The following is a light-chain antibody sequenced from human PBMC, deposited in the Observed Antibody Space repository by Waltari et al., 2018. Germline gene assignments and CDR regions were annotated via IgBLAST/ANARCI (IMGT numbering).Light chain of an antibody. CDR3: QQSFSSWT. Sequence: DIQMTQSPSALSASVGARVTVTCRASQSIGSDLNWYQQKPGKAPKVLIYAASTLQSGVPSRFSGSGSGTDFTLTISSLQPEDSATYFCQQSFSSWTFGQGTKVEIK. J-gene: IGKJ1*01. V-gene: IGKV1-39*01. CDR1: QSIGSD. CDR2: AAS.